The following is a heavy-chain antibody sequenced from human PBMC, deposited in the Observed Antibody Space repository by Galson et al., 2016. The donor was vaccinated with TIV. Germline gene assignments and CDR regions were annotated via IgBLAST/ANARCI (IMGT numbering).Heavy chain of an antibody. Sequence: SLRLSCAASGFTFSSYAMHWVRQAPGKGLEWVSGIVGTGGTTYYADSVKGRFSISRDNSKNTLYLQMNSLRDEDTALYYCTRRKNYGGDAFDLWGQGTLVTVSS. J-gene: IGHJ3*01. CDR2: IVGTGGTT. D-gene: IGHD4-23*01. CDR3: TRRKNYGGDAFDL. V-gene: IGHV3-23*01. CDR1: GFTFSSYA.